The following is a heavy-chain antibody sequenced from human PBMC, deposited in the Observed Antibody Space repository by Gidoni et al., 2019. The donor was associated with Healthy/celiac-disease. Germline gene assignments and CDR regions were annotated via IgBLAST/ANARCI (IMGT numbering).Heavy chain of an antibody. Sequence: QLQLQESGSGLVKPSQTLSLTFPVSGGSISSGGYSWCWIRQPPGKGLEWIGYIYHSGSTYYNPSLKSRVTISVDRSKNQFSLKLSSVTAADTAVYYCARGGREFLEWSSDPYFDYWGQGTLVTVSS. CDR2: IYHSGST. CDR3: ARGGREFLEWSSDPYFDY. V-gene: IGHV4-30-2*01. J-gene: IGHJ4*02. CDR1: GGSISSGGYS. D-gene: IGHD3-3*01.